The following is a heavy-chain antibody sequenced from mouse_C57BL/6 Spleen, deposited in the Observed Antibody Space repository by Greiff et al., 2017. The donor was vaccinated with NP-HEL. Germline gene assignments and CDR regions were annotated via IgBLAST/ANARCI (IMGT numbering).Heavy chain of an antibody. D-gene: IGHD2-4*01. Sequence: EVNVVESGGGLVQPKGSLKLSCAASGFSFNTYAMNWVRQAPGKGLEWVARIRSKSNNYATYYADSGKDRFTISRDDSESMLYLQMNNLKTEDTAMYYCVRPDYDGYFDVWGTGTTVTVSS. CDR2: IRSKSNNYAT. V-gene: IGHV10-1*01. J-gene: IGHJ1*03. CDR1: GFSFNTYA. CDR3: VRPDYDGYFDV.